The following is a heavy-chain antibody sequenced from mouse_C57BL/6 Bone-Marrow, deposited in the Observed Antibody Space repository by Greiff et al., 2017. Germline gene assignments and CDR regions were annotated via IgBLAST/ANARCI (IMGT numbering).Heavy chain of an antibody. J-gene: IGHJ1*03. Sequence: VQLKQSGAELVRPGASVKLSCTASGFNIKDDYMHWVKQRPEQGLAWIGWIDPENGDTEYASKFQGKATITADTSSNTAYLQLSSLTSEDTAVYYCTPITTVVGGYFDVWGTGTTVTVSS. V-gene: IGHV14-4*01. CDR3: TPITTVVGGYFDV. D-gene: IGHD1-1*01. CDR1: GFNIKDDY. CDR2: IDPENGDT.